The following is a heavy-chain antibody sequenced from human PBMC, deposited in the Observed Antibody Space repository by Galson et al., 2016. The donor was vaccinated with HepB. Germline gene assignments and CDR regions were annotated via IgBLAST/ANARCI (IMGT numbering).Heavy chain of an antibody. D-gene: IGHD6-13*01. CDR1: GFTFSTYG. CDR2: ISFDGRNK. J-gene: IGHJ4*02. Sequence: SLRLSCAASGFTFSTYGMHWVRQAPGKGLEWVAVISFDGRNKNYAGSVKGRFTISRDNSKNTVDLQMNSLRDEDTAVYYCARPLGISSYYYFDCWGQGTLVTVSS. CDR3: ARPLGISSYYYFDC. V-gene: IGHV3-30*19.